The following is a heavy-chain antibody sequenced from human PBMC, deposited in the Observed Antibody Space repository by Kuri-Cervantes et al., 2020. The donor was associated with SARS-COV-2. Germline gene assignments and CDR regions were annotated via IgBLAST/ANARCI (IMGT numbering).Heavy chain of an antibody. CDR3: ATLPLSITIFGEFIGWFDP. Sequence: SETLSLTCTVSGGSISSYYWSWIRQPPGKGLEWSGYIYYSGSTNYNTSLKSRVTISVDTSKNQFSLKLSSVTAADTAVYSCATLPLSITIFGEFIGWFDPWGQGILVTFSS. D-gene: IGHD3-3*01. CDR2: IYYSGST. CDR1: GGSISSYY. V-gene: IGHV4-59*12. J-gene: IGHJ5*02.